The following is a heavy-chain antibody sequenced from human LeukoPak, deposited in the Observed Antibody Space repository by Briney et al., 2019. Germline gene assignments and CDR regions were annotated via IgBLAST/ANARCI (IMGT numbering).Heavy chain of an antibody. D-gene: IGHD3-22*01. Sequence: SETLSLTCTVSGGLNNSSGDHWRWIRQPPGKGLEWIGSIYYGGNTYYNPSLKSRLTISVDTSKDLFSLKLSSVAAADKALYSCGLPLSSSRGGSGFSQGQFDYWGQGTLVTVSS. V-gene: IGHV4-39*01. CDR1: GGLNNSSGDH. CDR3: GLPLSSSRGGSGFSQGQFDY. CDR2: IYYGGNT. J-gene: IGHJ4*02.